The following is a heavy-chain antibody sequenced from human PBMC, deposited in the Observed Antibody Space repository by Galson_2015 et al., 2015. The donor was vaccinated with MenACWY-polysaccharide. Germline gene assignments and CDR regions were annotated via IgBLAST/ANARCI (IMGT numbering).Heavy chain of an antibody. CDR1: GGSISSYY. Sequence: LSLTCTVSGGSISSYYWSWIRQPPGKGLEWIGYIYYSGSTNYNPSLKSRVTISVDTSKNQFSLKLSSVTAADTAVYYCARKDFWSGIDYWGQGTLVTVSS. D-gene: IGHD3-3*01. V-gene: IGHV4-59*01. CDR3: ARKDFWSGIDY. J-gene: IGHJ4*02. CDR2: IYYSGST.